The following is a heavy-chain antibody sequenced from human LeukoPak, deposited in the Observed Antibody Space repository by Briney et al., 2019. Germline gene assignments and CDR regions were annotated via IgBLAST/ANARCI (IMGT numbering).Heavy chain of an antibody. CDR1: GFTLSTYA. D-gene: IGHD2-21*01. J-gene: IGHJ4*02. V-gene: IGHV3-23*01. CDR2: TSSSDAGT. Sequence: PGGSLRLSCAASGFTLSTYAMSWVRQTPGKGLEWVAATSSSDAGTYHADSGRGRFTISRDNSKNTLYLQMNSLRAEDAAVYFCAKAPVTSCRGAYCYPFDYWGQGTLITVSS. CDR3: AKAPVTSCRGAYCYPFDY.